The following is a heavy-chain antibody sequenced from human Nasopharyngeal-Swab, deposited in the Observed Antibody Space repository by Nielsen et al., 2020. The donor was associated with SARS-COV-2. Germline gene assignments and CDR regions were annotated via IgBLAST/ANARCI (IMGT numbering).Heavy chain of an antibody. J-gene: IGHJ4*02. CDR1: GFTLSSYC. Sequence: LSLTCAASGFTLSSYCMHWVRQAPGKGLEWVAVIWYDGSNKYYADSGKGRFTISRDNSKNTLYLQMNSLRAEDTAVYYCARENDYADEYYFDYWGQGTLVTVSS. CDR3: ARENDYADEYYFDY. CDR2: IWYDGSNK. V-gene: IGHV3-33*01. D-gene: IGHD4-17*01.